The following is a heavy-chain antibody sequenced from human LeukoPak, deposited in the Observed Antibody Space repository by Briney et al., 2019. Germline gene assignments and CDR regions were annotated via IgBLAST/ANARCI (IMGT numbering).Heavy chain of an antibody. CDR2: IYSDGNT. Sequence: GGSLRLSCVASGFTYNSYTMSWVRQAPGKGLEWVSFIYSDGNTYYADSVKGRFTLSRDSSRNTLYLQMNSLRVDDTAVYYCAGDTHSSSWYDHWGQGTLVTVSS. CDR1: GFTYNSYT. CDR3: AGDTHSSSWYDH. V-gene: IGHV3-23*03. J-gene: IGHJ5*02. D-gene: IGHD6-19*01.